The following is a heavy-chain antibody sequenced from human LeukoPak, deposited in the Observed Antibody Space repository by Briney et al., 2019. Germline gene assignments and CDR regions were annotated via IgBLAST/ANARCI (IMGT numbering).Heavy chain of an antibody. V-gene: IGHV4-31*03. D-gene: IGHD1/OR15-1a*01. Sequence: SGTLSLTCTVSGGSISTHVSGDSSVYYWTWIRQHPGKGLEFIGSIYYSGSTYYNPSLKGRLTISVDLSENQFSLKLSSVTAADTAVYYCARLEQPSWFAPWGPGTLVIVSS. CDR1: GGSISTHVSGDSSVYY. CDR2: IYYSGST. J-gene: IGHJ5*02. CDR3: ARLEQPSWFAP.